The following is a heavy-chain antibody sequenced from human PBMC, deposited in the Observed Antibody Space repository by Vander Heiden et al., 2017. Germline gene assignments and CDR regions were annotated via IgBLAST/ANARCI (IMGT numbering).Heavy chain of an antibody. V-gene: IGHV3-33*01. CDR2: IWYDGSNK. CDR1: GFTFSSYG. CDR3: ASGLYGSGRSRYWYFDL. J-gene: IGHJ2*01. Sequence: QVQLVESGGGVVQPGRSLRLSCAASGFTFSSYGMHWVRQAPGKGREWVAVIWYDGSNKYYADSVKGRVTISRDNSKNTLYLQMNSLRAEDTAVYYCASGLYGSGRSRYWYFDLWGRGTLVTVSS. D-gene: IGHD3-10*01.